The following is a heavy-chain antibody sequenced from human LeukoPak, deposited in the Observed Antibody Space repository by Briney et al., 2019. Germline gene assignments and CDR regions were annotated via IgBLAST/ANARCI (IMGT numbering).Heavy chain of an antibody. V-gene: IGHV4-39*01. CDR1: GGSISSSSYY. D-gene: IGHD3-3*01. CDR2: IYYSGST. CDR3: ARYLTIFDY. J-gene: IGHJ4*02. Sequence: PSETLSLTCTVSGGSISSSSYYWGWIRQPPGKGLEWIGSIYYSGSTCYNPSLKSRVTISVDTSKNQFSLKLSSVTAADTAMYYCARYLTIFDYWGQGTLVTVSS.